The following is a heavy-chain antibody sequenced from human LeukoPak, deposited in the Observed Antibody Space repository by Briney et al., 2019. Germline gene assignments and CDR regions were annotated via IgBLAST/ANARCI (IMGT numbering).Heavy chain of an antibody. J-gene: IGHJ6*03. V-gene: IGHV4-59*01. Sequence: SETLSLTCTVSGGSISSYYWSWIRQPPGKGLEWIGYIYYSGSTNYNPSLKSRVTISVDTSKNQFSLKLSSVTAADPAVYYCARFRSSSFYYYYYMDVWGKGTTVTVSS. CDR1: GGSISSYY. CDR2: IYYSGST. D-gene: IGHD6-6*01. CDR3: ARFRSSSFYYYYYMDV.